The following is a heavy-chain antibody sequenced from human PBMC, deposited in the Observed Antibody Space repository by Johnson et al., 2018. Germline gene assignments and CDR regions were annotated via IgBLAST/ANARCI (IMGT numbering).Heavy chain of an antibody. CDR2: ISWNSGSI. CDR1: GFTFDDYA. Sequence: EVQLVESGGGLVKPGGSLRLSCAASGFTFDDYAMHWVRQAPGKGLEWVSGISWNSGSIGYADSVKGRFTISRDNAKNSLYLQMNSLRAEDTALYYCAKSQLWYDSSGADAFDIWGQGTMVTVSS. J-gene: IGHJ3*02. CDR3: AKSQLWYDSSGADAFDI. V-gene: IGHV3-9*01. D-gene: IGHD3-22*01.